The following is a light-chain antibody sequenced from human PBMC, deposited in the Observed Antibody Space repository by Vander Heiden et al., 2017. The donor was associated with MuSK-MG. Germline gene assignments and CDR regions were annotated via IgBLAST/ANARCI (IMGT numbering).Light chain of an antibody. CDR1: SSNIGSNY. CDR2: RNN. Sequence: QSVLTQPPSASGTPGQRVTISCSGSSSNIGSNYVYWYQQLPGTAPKLLIDRNNQRPSGVPDRFSGSKSGTSASLAISGLRSEDEADYYGAAWDDSLSGLYVFGTGTKVTVL. V-gene: IGLV1-47*01. CDR3: AAWDDSLSGLYV. J-gene: IGLJ1*01.